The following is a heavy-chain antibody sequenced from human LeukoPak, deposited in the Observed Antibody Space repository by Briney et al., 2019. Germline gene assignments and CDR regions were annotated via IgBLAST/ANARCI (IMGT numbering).Heavy chain of an antibody. CDR3: ARDGVRYCSGGSCYWFDP. D-gene: IGHD2-15*01. CDR2: IYSGGST. J-gene: IGHJ5*02. Sequence: PGGSLRLSCAASGFTVSSNYMSWVRQAPGKGLEWVSVIYSGGSTYYADSVKGRFTISRDNSKNTLYLQMNSLRAEDTAVYYCARDGVRYCSGGSCYWFDPWGQGTLVTVSS. CDR1: GFTVSSNY. V-gene: IGHV3-53*05.